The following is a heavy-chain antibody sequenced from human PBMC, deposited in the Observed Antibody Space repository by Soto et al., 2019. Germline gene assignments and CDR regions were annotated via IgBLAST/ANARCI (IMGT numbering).Heavy chain of an antibody. Sequence: SETLSLTCPVSGGSVSNYYWTWIRQPPGKGLEWISYINYSGSTDHSPSLKSRVTISLDTSKNQFSLRLISVTAADTAVYYCARLAPRYRIRDYNYHSLDFWGQGTTVTVSS. CDR3: ARLAPRYRIRDYNYHSLDF. V-gene: IGHV4-59*02. J-gene: IGHJ6*02. CDR1: GGSVSNYY. CDR2: INYSGST. D-gene: IGHD1-20*01.